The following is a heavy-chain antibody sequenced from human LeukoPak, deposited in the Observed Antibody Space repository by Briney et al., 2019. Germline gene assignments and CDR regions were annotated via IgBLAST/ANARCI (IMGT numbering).Heavy chain of an antibody. Sequence: SVKVSCKASGGTFSSYAINWVRQAPGQGLEWMGGIIPIFGTANYAQKFQDRVTITAVESTSTAYMELSSLRSEDTAIYYCSSRLYCSNTRCRNFPFAYWGQGTLVTVS. CDR1: GGTFSSYA. CDR2: IIPIFGTA. J-gene: IGHJ4*02. D-gene: IGHD2-2*01. CDR3: SSRLYCSNTRCRNFPFAY. V-gene: IGHV1-69*13.